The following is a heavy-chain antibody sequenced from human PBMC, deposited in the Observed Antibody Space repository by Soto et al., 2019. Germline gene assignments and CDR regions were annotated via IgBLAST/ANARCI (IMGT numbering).Heavy chain of an antibody. CDR2: IYYSGST. Sequence: TVSGGSISSYYWSWIRQPPGKGLEWIGYIYYSGSTNYNPSLKSRVTISVDTSKNQYSLKLSSVTAADTAVYYCARGKGDSSSWLVLLYCYYGMDVWGQGTVVTVSS. CDR3: ARGKGDSSSWLVLLYCYYGMDV. V-gene: IGHV4-59*01. J-gene: IGHJ6*02. D-gene: IGHD6-13*01. CDR1: GGSISSYY.